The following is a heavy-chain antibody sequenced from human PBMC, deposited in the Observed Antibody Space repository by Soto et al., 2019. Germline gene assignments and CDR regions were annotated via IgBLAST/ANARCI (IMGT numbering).Heavy chain of an antibody. J-gene: IGHJ4*02. V-gene: IGHV3-33*01. CDR1: GFTFIRYG. CDR3: ARDIFSGTSGLDY. D-gene: IGHD3-9*01. Sequence: GGSLRLSCAASGFTFIRYGIHWVRQAPCKGLEWVAVIWNDGIDKYYVDSVKGRFTISRDNSKNTLYLQMNSLRAEDTAVYYCARDIFSGTSGLDYWGQGTLVTVSS. CDR2: IWNDGIDK.